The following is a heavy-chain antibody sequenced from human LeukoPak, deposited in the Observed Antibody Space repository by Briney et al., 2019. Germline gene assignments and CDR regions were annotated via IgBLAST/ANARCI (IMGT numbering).Heavy chain of an antibody. J-gene: IGHJ4*02. D-gene: IGHD6-19*01. CDR1: GFTFSSYW. CDR3: AKDLGRYSSGWYEY. V-gene: IGHV3-7*03. Sequence: QAGGSLRLSCGASGFTFSSYWMSWVRQIPGKGLEWVANIDQVGYEKYYVDSVKGRFSISRDNAKNALYLQMSSLRAEDTAVYYCAKDLGRYSSGWYEYWGQGTLVTVSS. CDR2: IDQVGYEK.